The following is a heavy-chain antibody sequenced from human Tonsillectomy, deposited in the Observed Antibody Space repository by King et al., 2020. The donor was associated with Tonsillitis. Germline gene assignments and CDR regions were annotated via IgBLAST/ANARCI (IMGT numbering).Heavy chain of an antibody. CDR3: AREGWGGCASRDCHDAYYYGMDV. CDR1: GGTFTRYT. CDR2: IIPIFGTP. V-gene: IGHV1-69*01. D-gene: IGHD2-21*02. Sequence: VQLVQSGAEVKKPGSSVKVSCKASGGTFTRYTISWVRQAPGQGLEWMGGIIPIFGTPDYAQKFQGRVTITADESTSTAYMELSSLRSEDSAVYYCAREGWGGCASRDCHDAYYYGMDVWGQGTTVTVSS. J-gene: IGHJ6*02.